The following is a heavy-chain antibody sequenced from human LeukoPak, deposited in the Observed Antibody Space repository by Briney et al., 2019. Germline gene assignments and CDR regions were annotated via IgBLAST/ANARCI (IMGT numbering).Heavy chain of an antibody. D-gene: IGHD6-19*01. Sequence: SGTLSLTCAVSGSSISSSNWWSWVRQPPGKGPEWIGEIYHSGSTNYNPSLKSRVTISVDKSKNQFSLKLSSVTAADTAVYYCARSHSSGWYGANFDYWGQGTLVTVSS. CDR3: ARSHSSGWYGANFDY. V-gene: IGHV4-4*02. J-gene: IGHJ4*02. CDR2: IYHSGST. CDR1: GSSISSSNW.